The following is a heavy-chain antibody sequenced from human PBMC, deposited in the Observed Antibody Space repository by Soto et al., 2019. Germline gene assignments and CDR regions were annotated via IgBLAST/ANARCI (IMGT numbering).Heavy chain of an antibody. CDR1: GFSLSTSGVG. V-gene: IGHV2-5*02. CDR2: IYWDDDK. D-gene: IGHD2-15*01. J-gene: IGHJ4*02. CDR3: AHLVVAGIKYYFDS. Sequence: QITLKESGPTLVKPTQTLTLTCTFSGFSLSTSGVGVGWIRQPPGKALEWLTFIYWDDDKRNSPFLKSRLTITQDTSKNQVVLTMTYMDPVDTATYYCAHLVVAGIKYYFDSWDQGTLVTVSS.